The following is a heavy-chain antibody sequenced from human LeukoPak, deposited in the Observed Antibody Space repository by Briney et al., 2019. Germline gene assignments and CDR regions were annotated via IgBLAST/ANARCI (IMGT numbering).Heavy chain of an antibody. V-gene: IGHV4-61*02. CDR1: GGSTSSGSYY. J-gene: IGHJ4*02. CDR3: ARRSKVGYFDY. CDR2: IYTSGST. D-gene: IGHD1-26*01. Sequence: PSQTLSLTCTVSGGSTSSGSYYWSWIRQPAGKGLEWIGRIYTSGSTNYNPSLKSRVTISVDTSKNQFSLKLSSVTAADTAVYYCARRSKVGYFDYWGQGTLVTVSS.